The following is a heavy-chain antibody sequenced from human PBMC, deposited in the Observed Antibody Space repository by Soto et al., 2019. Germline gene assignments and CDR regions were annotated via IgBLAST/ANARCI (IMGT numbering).Heavy chain of an antibody. Sequence: QVQLQESGPGLAKHSQPLSLTCTVSGGSISSGDYYWSWIRQPPGKGLEWIGHIYYSGSTYYNPSLKSRVTISVDTSKNQFSLKLRSVTAADTAVYYCARDRNFIDYSGMDVWGQGTTVTVSS. D-gene: IGHD1-7*01. CDR3: ARDRNFIDYSGMDV. CDR2: IYYSGST. V-gene: IGHV4-30-4*01. CDR1: GGSISSGDYY. J-gene: IGHJ6*02.